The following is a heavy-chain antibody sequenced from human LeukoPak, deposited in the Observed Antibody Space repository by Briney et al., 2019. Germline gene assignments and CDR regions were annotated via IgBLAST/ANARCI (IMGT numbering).Heavy chain of an antibody. Sequence: PGGSLRLSCAASGFTFSSYAMSWVRQAPGKGLEGVSAISGSGGSTYYADSVKGRFTISRDNSKNTLYLQMNSLRAEDAAVYYCAKDSVPAAMHTYSFDYWGQGTLVTVSS. D-gene: IGHD2-2*01. CDR2: ISGSGGST. J-gene: IGHJ4*02. V-gene: IGHV3-23*01. CDR1: GFTFSSYA. CDR3: AKDSVPAAMHTYSFDY.